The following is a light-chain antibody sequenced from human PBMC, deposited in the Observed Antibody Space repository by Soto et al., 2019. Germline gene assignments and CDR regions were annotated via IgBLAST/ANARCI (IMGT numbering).Light chain of an antibody. CDR3: QHYDSSPPYT. Sequence: EIVLTQSPVTLSLSPGERATLSCRASRSFASSYLGWYQQKPGQAPRLLIYAASTRATGIPDRYSGSGSATDFTLTISRLEPEDSAVCDCQHYDSSPPYTFGQGTKLEIK. V-gene: IGKV3-20*01. CDR2: AAS. CDR1: RSFASSY. J-gene: IGKJ2*01.